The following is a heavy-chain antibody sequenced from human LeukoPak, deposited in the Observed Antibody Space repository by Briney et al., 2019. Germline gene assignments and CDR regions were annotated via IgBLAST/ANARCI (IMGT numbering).Heavy chain of an antibody. D-gene: IGHD3-10*01. J-gene: IGHJ4*02. CDR3: ARDVGSHFDY. V-gene: IGHV3-30*04. CDR2: VSYDGSNK. CDR1: GFSLSRYA. Sequence: PGRSLRLSCAPSGFSLSRYAMLRVRQAPGKGLEWVAVVSYDGSNKYYADSVKGRFTISRDNSQNPLYLQMNSLRAEDPAVYYVARDVGSHFDYWGQRTLVTVSS.